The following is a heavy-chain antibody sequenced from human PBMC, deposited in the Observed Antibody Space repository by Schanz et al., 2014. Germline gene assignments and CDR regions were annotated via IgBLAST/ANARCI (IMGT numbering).Heavy chain of an antibody. J-gene: IGHJ4*02. D-gene: IGHD5-12*01. CDR1: GLIFSTYT. V-gene: IGHV3-48*04. CDR2: ISFSGNTI. Sequence: EVQLVESGGGLVRPGGSLRLSCTTSGLIFSTYTLNWVRQAPGKGLEWISYISFSGNTIYYADSVKGRFTISRDNSKNSLYLQMDSLRSEDTALYYCAKNRAGGYESFLDSWGQGTLVTVSS. CDR3: AKNRAGGYESFLDS.